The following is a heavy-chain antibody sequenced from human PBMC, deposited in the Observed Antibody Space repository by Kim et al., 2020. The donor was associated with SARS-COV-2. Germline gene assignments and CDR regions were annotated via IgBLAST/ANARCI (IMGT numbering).Heavy chain of an antibody. CDR1: GGSFSGYY. J-gene: IGHJ6*02. V-gene: IGHV4-34*01. D-gene: IGHD2-15*01. CDR3: GGGKDDYYYGMDV. Sequence: SETLSLTCAVYGGSFSGYYWSWIRQPPGKGLEWIGEINHSGSTNYNPSLKSRVTISVDTSKNQFSLKLSSVTAADTAVYYCGGGKDDYYYGMDVWGQGTT. CDR2: INHSGST.